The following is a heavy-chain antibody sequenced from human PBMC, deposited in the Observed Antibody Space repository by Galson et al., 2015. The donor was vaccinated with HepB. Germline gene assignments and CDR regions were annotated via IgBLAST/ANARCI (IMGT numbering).Heavy chain of an antibody. CDR2: TYYRSKWYN. J-gene: IGHJ1*01. CDR3: ARARIAAAGTEGDFQH. Sequence: CAISGDSVSSNSAAWNWIRQSPSRGLEWLGRTYYRSKWYNDYAVSVKSRITINPDTSKNQFSLQLNSVTPEDTAVYYCARARIAAAGTEGDFQHWSQGTLVTVSS. CDR1: GDSVSSNSAA. V-gene: IGHV6-1*01. D-gene: IGHD6-13*01.